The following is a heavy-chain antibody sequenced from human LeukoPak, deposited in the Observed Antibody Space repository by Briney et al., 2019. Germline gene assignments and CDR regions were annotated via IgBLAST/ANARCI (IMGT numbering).Heavy chain of an antibody. J-gene: IGHJ4*02. D-gene: IGHD4-23*01. V-gene: IGHV4-59*12. CDR1: GGSISSYY. CDR3: ARVGNSPVRY. Sequence: SETLSLTCTVSGGSISSYYWSWIRQPPGKGLEWIGYIYYSGSTYYNPSLKSRVTISVDTSKNQFSLKLSSVTAADTAVYYCARVGNSPVRYWGQGTLVTVSS. CDR2: IYYSGST.